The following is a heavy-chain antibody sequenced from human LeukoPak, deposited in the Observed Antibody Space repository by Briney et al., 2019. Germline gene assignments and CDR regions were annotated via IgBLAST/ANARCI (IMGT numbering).Heavy chain of an antibody. V-gene: IGHV3-9*01. D-gene: IGHD3-16*02. CDR3: AKDMGLYGVIAPGSPTGMDV. CDR1: GFTFDDYA. J-gene: IGHJ6*02. Sequence: PGRSLRLSCAASGFTFDDYAMHWVRQAPGKGLEWVSGISWNSGSIGYADSVKGRFTISRDNAKNSLYLQMNSLRAEDTALYYCAKDMGLYGVIAPGSPTGMDVWGQGTTVTVSS. CDR2: ISWNSGSI.